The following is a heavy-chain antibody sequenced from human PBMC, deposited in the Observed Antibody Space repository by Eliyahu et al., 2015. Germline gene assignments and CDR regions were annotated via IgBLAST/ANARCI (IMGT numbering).Heavy chain of an antibody. CDR2: IIPIXGTA. Sequence: QVQLVQSGAEVKKPGSSVKXSCKAXGGTFSSYAISWVRQAPGQGLEWMGGIIPIXGTANYAQKFQGRVTITADKSTSTAYMELSSLRSEDTAVYYCARDRYSSGWYDYWGQGTLVTVSS. J-gene: IGHJ4*02. CDR3: ARDRYSSGWYDY. V-gene: IGHV1-69*06. CDR1: GGTFSSYA. D-gene: IGHD6-19*01.